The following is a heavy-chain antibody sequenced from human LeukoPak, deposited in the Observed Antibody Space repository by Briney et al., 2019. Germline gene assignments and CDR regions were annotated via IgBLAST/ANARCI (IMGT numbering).Heavy chain of an antibody. J-gene: IGHJ4*02. CDR1: GGTLISYA. CDR3: ATPHYYGSGSYYKGFDY. D-gene: IGHD3-10*01. V-gene: IGHV1-69*05. Sequence: SVKVSFKASGGTLISYAISWVRQAPGQGLEWMGRIIPIFGTANYAQKFQGRVTITTDESTSTAYMELSSLRSEDTALYYCATPHYYGSGSYYKGFDYCGQGTLVTVSS. CDR2: IIPIFGTA.